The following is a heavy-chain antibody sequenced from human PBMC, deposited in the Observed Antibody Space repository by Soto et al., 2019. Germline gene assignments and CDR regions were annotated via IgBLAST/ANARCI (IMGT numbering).Heavy chain of an antibody. D-gene: IGHD3-10*01. V-gene: IGHV1-18*01. CDR3: AREYYYCSGPLY. CDR1: GYTFTRYR. J-gene: IGHJ4*02. CDR2: ISVYNGNT. Sequence: QVQLMQSGAEVKKPGASVKGSCKAYGYTFTRYRISWLRQAPGQGLEWMGWISVYNGNTNYVQKLEGRVTITTETTTSTAYMELRSLRTDDTAVYYAAREYYYCSGPLYWGQGTLVTVSS.